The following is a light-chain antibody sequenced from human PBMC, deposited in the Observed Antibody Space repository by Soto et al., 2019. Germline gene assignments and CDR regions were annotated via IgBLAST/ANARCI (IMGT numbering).Light chain of an antibody. Sequence: TRPPATLSESPGETATLSCRASQSVSSNLAWYQQKPGQAPRLLIYGASSRATGIPDRFSGSGSGTDFTLTISRLEPEDFAVYYCQQYGSSPWTFGEGSKVDI. V-gene: IGKV3-20*01. J-gene: IGKJ1*01. CDR2: GAS. CDR3: QQYGSSPWT. CDR1: QSVSSN.